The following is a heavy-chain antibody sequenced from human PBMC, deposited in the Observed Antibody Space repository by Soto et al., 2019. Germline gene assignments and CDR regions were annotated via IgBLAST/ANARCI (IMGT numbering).Heavy chain of an antibody. CDR2: MNPNSGNT. CDR3: ARAREYYYGMDV. Sequence: QVQLVQSGAEVKKPGASVKVSCKASGYTFTSYDINWVRQATGQGLEWMGWMNPNSGNTGYAQKFQGRVTMTRNTSTSTAYTELSSLRSEDTAVYSCARAREYYYGMDVWGHGTTVTGSS. J-gene: IGHJ6*02. V-gene: IGHV1-8*01. CDR1: GYTFTSYD.